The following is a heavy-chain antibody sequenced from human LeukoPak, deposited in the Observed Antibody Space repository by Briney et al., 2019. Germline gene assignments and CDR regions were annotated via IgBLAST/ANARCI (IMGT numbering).Heavy chain of an antibody. V-gene: IGHV3-23*01. J-gene: IGHJ4*02. CDR1: GGSISSYY. CDR2: ISGSGGST. CDR3: AKDRDIMVRGVIIT. Sequence: ETLSLTCTVSGGSISSYYWSWVRQAPGKGLEWVSAISGSGGSTYYADSVKGRFTISRDNSKNTLYLQMNSLRAEDTAVYYCAKDRDIMVRGVIITWGQGTLVTVSS. D-gene: IGHD3-10*01.